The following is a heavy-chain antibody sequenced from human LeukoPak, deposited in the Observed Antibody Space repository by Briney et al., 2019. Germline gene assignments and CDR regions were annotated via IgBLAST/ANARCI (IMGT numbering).Heavy chain of an antibody. V-gene: IGHV4-34*01. Sequence: SETLSLTCAVYGGSFSGYYWSWIRQPPGKGLEWIGEINHSGSTNYNPSLKSRVTISVDTSKNQFSLKLSSVTAADTAVYYCARGDPSGSDGFDYWGQGTLATVSS. CDR2: INHSGST. CDR1: GGSFSGYY. D-gene: IGHD3-22*01. J-gene: IGHJ4*02. CDR3: ARGDPSGSDGFDY.